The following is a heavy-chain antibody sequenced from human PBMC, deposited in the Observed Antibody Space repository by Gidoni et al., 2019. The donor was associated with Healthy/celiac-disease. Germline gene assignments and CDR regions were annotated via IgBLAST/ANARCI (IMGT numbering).Heavy chain of an antibody. J-gene: IGHJ4*02. CDR3: AKGVDSYDSSGYYSVCYFDY. CDR1: GITCSSSA. V-gene: IGHV3-23*01. Sequence: EVQLLESGGVLVQPGGSLRLSCAASGITCSSSAMSWVRHAPGKGLGWGSACSGSGGRTYYAYCVKGWFTISRDNSKNTLYLQMNILRADDTAVYYCAKGVDSYDSSGYYSVCYFDYWGQGTLVTVSS. D-gene: IGHD3-22*01. CDR2: CSGSGGRT.